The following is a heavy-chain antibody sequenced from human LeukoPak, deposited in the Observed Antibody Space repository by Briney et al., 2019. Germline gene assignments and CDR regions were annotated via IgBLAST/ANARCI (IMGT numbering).Heavy chain of an antibody. J-gene: IGHJ5*02. Sequence: SETLSLTCAVYGESFSSYYWSWIRQPPGKGLEWIGEINHSGNTNYNPSLKSRVTISVDTSKNLFSLKFTSVTATDTAVYYCARHRPGERRFDPWGQGTLVTVSS. V-gene: IGHV4-34*01. CDR3: ARHRPGERRFDP. CDR1: GESFSSYY. D-gene: IGHD3-16*01. CDR2: INHSGNT.